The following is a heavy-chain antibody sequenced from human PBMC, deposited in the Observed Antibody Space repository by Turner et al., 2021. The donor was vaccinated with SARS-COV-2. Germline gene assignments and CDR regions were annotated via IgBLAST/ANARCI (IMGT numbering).Heavy chain of an antibody. CDR2: ISYDGSNK. J-gene: IGHJ3*02. CDR1: GFTFSTYA. D-gene: IGHD1-26*01. Sequence: QVQLVESGGGVVQPGRSLRLSCAASGFTFSTYAMHWVRQAPSKVLEWVAVISYDGSNKYYADSGKGRFTISRDNSKNTLYLQMNSLRAEDTAVYYCARAGWDLLPFDAFDIWGQGTMVTISS. V-gene: IGHV3-30-3*01. CDR3: ARAGWDLLPFDAFDI.